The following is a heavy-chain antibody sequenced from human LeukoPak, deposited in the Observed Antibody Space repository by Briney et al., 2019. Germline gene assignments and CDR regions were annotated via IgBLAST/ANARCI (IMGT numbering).Heavy chain of an antibody. CDR1: GFTFNRNA. Sequence: GGSLRLSCAASGFTFNRNAISWVRQAPGKGLERVSTIGGSGDKTFYADSVKGRFTISRDNSKNMLHLQMSSLTGEDTALYYCVRRGDASSGWGDHDYWGQGALVTVSS. D-gene: IGHD6-19*01. CDR2: IGGSGDKT. V-gene: IGHV3-23*01. J-gene: IGHJ4*02. CDR3: VRRGDASSGWGDHDY.